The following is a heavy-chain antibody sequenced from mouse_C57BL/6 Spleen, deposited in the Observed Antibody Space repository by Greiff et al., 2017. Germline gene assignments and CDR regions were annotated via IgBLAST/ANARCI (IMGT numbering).Heavy chain of an antibody. CDR1: GYTFTDYN. D-gene: IGHD1-1*01. V-gene: IGHV1-22*01. J-gene: IGHJ1*03. CDR3: ARDVYYGSSGYFDV. CDR2: INPNNGGT. Sequence: VQLQQSGPELVKPGASVKMSCKASGYTFTDYNMHWVKQSHGKSLEWIGYINPNNGGTSYNQKFKGKATLTVNKSSSTAYMELSSLTSEDAAVYYCARDVYYGSSGYFDVWGTGTTVTVSS.